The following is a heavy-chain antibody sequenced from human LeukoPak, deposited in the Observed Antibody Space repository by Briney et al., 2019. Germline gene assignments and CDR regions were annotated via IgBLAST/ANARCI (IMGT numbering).Heavy chain of an antibody. Sequence: ASVKVSCKASGGTFSSYAISWVRQAPGQGLEWMGGIIPIFGTANYAQKFQGRVTITADESTSTAYMELRSLRSDDTAVYYCARVLSRAARPNYFDYWGQGTLVTVSS. V-gene: IGHV1-69*13. CDR2: IIPIFGTA. CDR1: GGTFSSYA. D-gene: IGHD6-6*01. CDR3: ARVLSRAARPNYFDY. J-gene: IGHJ4*02.